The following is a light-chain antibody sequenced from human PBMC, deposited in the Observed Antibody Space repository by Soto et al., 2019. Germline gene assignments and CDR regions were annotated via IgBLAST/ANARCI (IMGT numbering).Light chain of an antibody. Sequence: EIVMTQSPATLSVSPGERPTLSCRASQSVSSNLAWYQQKPGQAPRLLIYGASTRATGIPARFSGSGSGTEFTLTISSLQSEDFAVYYCQQYNNWLLYTFGQGTKLEIK. J-gene: IGKJ2*01. CDR2: GAS. CDR1: QSVSSN. CDR3: QQYNNWLLYT. V-gene: IGKV3-15*01.